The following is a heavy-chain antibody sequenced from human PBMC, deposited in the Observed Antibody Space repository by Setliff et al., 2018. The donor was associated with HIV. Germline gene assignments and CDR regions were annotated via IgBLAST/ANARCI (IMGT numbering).Heavy chain of an antibody. J-gene: IGHJ1*01. CDR3: TGSFLGN. CDR2: IPGKSSADTT. Sequence: AGGSLRLSCAASGFTFSDHYMDWARQAPGKGLEWIGHIPGKSSADTTSYAAPVKGRFSISRDDSKNTLYLQMDSLKTEDTAVYYCTGSFLGNWGQGTLVTVSS. D-gene: IGHD3-16*01. CDR1: GFTFSDHY. V-gene: IGHV3-15*01.